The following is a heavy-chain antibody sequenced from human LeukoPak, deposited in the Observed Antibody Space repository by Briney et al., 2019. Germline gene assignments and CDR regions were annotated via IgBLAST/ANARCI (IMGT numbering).Heavy chain of an antibody. CDR3: ARADDFWSGYFH. CDR2: INPNSGGT. J-gene: IGHJ4*02. CDR1: GYTFTGYY. V-gene: IGHV1-2*02. Sequence: ASVKVSCKASGYTFTGYYMRWVRQAPGQGLEWMGWINPNSGGTNYAQKFQGRVTMTRDTSISTAYMELSRLRSDDTAVYYCARADDFWSGYFHWGQGTLVTVSS. D-gene: IGHD3-3*01.